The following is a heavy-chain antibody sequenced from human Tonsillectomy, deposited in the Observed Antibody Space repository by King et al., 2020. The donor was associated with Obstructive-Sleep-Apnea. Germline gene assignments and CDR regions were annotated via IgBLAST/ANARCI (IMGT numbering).Heavy chain of an antibody. CDR3: ARDSPRYYYDSSGYYPSVPDY. CDR2: ISSNGGST. Sequence: VQLVESGGGLVQPGGSLRLSCAASGFTFSSYAMHWVRQAPGKGLEYVSAISSNGGSTYYANSVKGYLTISRDNSKNTLYLQMGSLSAEDMAVYYCARDSPRYYYDSSGYYPSVPDYWGQGTLVTVSS. V-gene: IGHV3-64*01. J-gene: IGHJ4*02. D-gene: IGHD3-22*01. CDR1: GFTFSSYA.